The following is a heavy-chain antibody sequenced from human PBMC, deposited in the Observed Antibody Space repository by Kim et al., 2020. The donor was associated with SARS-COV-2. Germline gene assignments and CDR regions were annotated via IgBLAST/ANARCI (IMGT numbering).Heavy chain of an antibody. CDR2: INHSGST. Sequence: SETLSLTCAVYGGSFSGYYWSWIRQPPGKGLEWIGEINHSGSTNYNPSLKSRVTISVDTSKNQFSLKLSSVTAADTAVYYCARVYRGSNYAHYYYYGMDVWGQGTTVTVSS. D-gene: IGHD4-4*01. J-gene: IGHJ6*02. V-gene: IGHV4-34*01. CDR1: GGSFSGYY. CDR3: ARVYRGSNYAHYYYYGMDV.